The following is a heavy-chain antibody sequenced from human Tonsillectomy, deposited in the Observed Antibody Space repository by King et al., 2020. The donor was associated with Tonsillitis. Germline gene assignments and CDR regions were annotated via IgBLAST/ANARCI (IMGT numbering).Heavy chain of an antibody. J-gene: IGHJ5*02. CDR3: ARSGYSYGNWFVP. Sequence: VQLQESGPGLVKPSETLSLTCTVSGGSISSYYWSWIRQPPGKGLEWIGYIYYSGSTNYNPSLKSRVTISVDTSKNQFSLKMSSVTAADTAVYYCARSGYSYGNWFVPWGQGTLVTVSS. CDR2: IYYSGST. D-gene: IGHD5-18*01. CDR1: GGSISSYY. V-gene: IGHV4-59*08.